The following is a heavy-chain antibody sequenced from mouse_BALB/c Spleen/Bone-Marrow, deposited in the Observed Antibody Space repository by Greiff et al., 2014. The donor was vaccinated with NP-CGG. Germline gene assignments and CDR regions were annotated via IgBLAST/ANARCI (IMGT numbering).Heavy chain of an antibody. CDR3: ARGGHDFSLDY. J-gene: IGHJ4*01. Sequence: HVQLQQSGAELGMPGASVKMSCKASGYTFTDNWIYWVKQRPGQGLEWIGAIDTSDSYTNYNQKFMGKASLTVDASSSTAYVQVSSLTSDDSAVYYCARGGHDFSLDYWGQGTSVTVSS. D-gene: IGHD2-4*01. CDR2: IDTSDSYT. V-gene: IGHV1-69*01. CDR1: GYTFTDNW.